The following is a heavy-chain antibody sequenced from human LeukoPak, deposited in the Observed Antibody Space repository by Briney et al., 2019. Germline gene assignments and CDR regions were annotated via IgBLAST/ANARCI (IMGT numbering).Heavy chain of an antibody. V-gene: IGHV1-3*01. CDR3: ATRGGYSYGNDAFDI. CDR2: INAGNGNT. Sequence: GASVKVSCKASGYTFTSYAMHWVRQAPGQRLEWMGWINAGNGNTKYSQKFQGRVTITRDTSASTAYMELSSLRSEDTAVYYCATRGGYSYGNDAFDIWGQGTMVTVSS. J-gene: IGHJ3*02. D-gene: IGHD5-18*01. CDR1: GYTFTSYA.